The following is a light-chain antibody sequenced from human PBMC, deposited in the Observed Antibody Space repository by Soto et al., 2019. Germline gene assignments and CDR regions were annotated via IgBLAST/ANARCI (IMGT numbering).Light chain of an antibody. J-gene: IGKJ1*01. V-gene: IGKV3-11*01. CDR2: ESS. CDR1: QNVANY. CDR3: QQCGSSPWT. Sequence: EIVLTQSPATLSLSPGERATLSCRASQNVANYLDWYQQKPGQAPRLLIYESSNRATGIAARFSGSGSGTDFTLTISSLEPEDFAVYYCQQCGSSPWTFGQGTKVDNK.